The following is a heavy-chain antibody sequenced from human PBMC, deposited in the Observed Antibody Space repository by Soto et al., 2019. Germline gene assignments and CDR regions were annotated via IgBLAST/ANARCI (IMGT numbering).Heavy chain of an antibody. CDR1: RASISTTNYY. V-gene: IGHV4-39*01. J-gene: IGHJ4*02. CDR2: IDYSGTT. Sequence: QLQMQESGPGLVKPSETLSLTCSVSRASISTTNYYWAWVRQTPEKGLEWIGSIDYSGTTYYKSSLKSRVTISIDTSNNQFSLKVYSMTAADTAVYYCTRHMCTRGPCYFDYWGQGTLVTVSS. CDR3: TRHMCTRGPCYFDY. D-gene: IGHD2-8*02.